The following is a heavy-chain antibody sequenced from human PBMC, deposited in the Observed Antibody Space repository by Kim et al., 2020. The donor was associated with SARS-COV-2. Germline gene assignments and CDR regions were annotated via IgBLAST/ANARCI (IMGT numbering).Heavy chain of an antibody. CDR3: AKDRIAAAGTAYYYYYYGMDV. J-gene: IGHJ6*02. CDR2: ISYDGSNK. CDR1: GFTFSSYG. D-gene: IGHD6-13*01. V-gene: IGHV3-30*18. Sequence: GGSLRLSCAASGFTFSSYGMHWVRQAPGKGLEWVAVISYDGSNKYYAYSVKGRFTISRDNSKNTLYLQMNSLRAEDTAVYYCAKDRIAAAGTAYYYYYYGMDVWGQGTTVTVSS.